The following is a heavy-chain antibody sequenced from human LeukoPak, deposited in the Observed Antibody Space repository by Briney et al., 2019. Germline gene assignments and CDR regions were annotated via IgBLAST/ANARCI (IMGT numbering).Heavy chain of an antibody. V-gene: IGHV3-23*01. CDR3: AKKYYYDSSGYYFQH. J-gene: IGHJ1*01. Sequence: PGGSLRLSCAASGFTFSTYAMSWVRQAPGKGLEWVSGISGSGGSTYYADSVKGRFTISRDNSKNTLYLQVNSLRVEDTAVYYCAKKYYYDSSGYYFQHWGQGTLVTVSS. D-gene: IGHD3-22*01. CDR2: ISGSGGST. CDR1: GFTFSTYA.